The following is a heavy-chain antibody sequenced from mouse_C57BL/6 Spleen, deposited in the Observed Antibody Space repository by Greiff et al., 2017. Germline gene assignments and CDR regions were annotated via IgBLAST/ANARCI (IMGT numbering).Heavy chain of an antibody. CDR2: ISSGGSYT. CDR3: ANYYGSYAMDY. V-gene: IGHV5-6*01. J-gene: IGHJ4*01. Sequence: EVQVVESGGDLAKPGGSLKLSCAASGFTFSSYGMSWVRQTPDKRLEWVATISSGGSYTYYPDSVKGRFTISRDNAKNTLYLQMSSLKSEDTAMYYCANYYGSYAMDYWGQGTSVTVSS. D-gene: IGHD1-1*01. CDR1: GFTFSSYG.